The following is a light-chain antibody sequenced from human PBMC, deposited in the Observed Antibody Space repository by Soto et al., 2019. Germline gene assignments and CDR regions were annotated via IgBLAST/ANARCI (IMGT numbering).Light chain of an antibody. J-gene: IGKJ2*01. CDR3: QQYESYPYS. CDR2: DAS. Sequence: AIQLTQSPSSLSASVGDRVTITCRASQGVSSHLAWYQQKPGKAPKVLIYDASSLDSGVPSRFSGSGYGTEFTLTVSSLQPGDFATYSCQQYESYPYSFGQGTKLEIK. CDR1: QGVSSH. V-gene: IGKV1-13*02.